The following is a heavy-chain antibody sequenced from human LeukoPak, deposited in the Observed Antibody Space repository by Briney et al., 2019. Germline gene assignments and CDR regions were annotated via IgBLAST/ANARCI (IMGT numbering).Heavy chain of an antibody. Sequence: GGSLRLSCAASGFTVSSNYMSWVRQAPGKGLEWVSVIYSGGSTYYADSVKGRFTISRDNSKNTLYLQMNSLSAEDTAVYYCARDDDLWGDRAFDIWGQGTMVTVSS. V-gene: IGHV3-53*01. CDR3: ARDDDLWGDRAFDI. CDR1: GFTVSSNY. J-gene: IGHJ3*02. CDR2: IYSGGST. D-gene: IGHD3-3*01.